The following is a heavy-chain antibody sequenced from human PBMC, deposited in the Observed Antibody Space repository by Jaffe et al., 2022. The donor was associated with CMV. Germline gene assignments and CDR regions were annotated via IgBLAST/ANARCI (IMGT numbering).Heavy chain of an antibody. J-gene: IGHJ6*02. D-gene: IGHD3-10*01. CDR2: ISSSSSTI. CDR1: GFTFSSYS. V-gene: IGHV3-48*02. Sequence: EVQLVESGGGLVQPGGSLRLSCAASGFTFSSYSMNWVRQAPGKGLEWVSYISSSSSTIYYADSVKGRFTISRDNAKNSLYLQMNSLRDEDTAVYYCARDLGPDPFGDADYYYGMDVWGQGTTVTVSS. CDR3: ARDLGPDPFGDADYYYGMDV.